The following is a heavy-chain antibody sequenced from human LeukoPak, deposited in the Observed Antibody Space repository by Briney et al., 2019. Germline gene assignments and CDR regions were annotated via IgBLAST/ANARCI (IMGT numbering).Heavy chain of an antibody. D-gene: IGHD2-21*01. V-gene: IGHV4-39*01. CDR2: IYYSGST. CDR1: GGSISSSSYY. CDR3: ARHVGMIWFDP. J-gene: IGHJ5*02. Sequence: SETLSLTCTVSGGSISSSSYYWGWIRQPPGKGLEWIGGIYYSGSTYYNPSLKSRVTISVDTSKNQFSLKLSSVTAADTAVYYCARHVGMIWFDPWGQGTLVTVSS.